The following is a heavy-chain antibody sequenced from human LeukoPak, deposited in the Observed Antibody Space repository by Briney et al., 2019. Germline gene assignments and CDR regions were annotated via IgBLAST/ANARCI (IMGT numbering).Heavy chain of an antibody. V-gene: IGHV1-24*01. Sequence: ASVKVSCKVSGYTLTELSMHWVRQAPGKGLEWMGGFDPEDGEAIYAQKFQGRVTMTEDTSTDTAYMELSSLRSEDTAVYYCARGEGTHIVVVTAIGNDAFDIWGQGTMVTVSS. CDR2: FDPEDGEA. CDR3: ARGEGTHIVVVTAIGNDAFDI. CDR1: GYTLTELS. J-gene: IGHJ3*02. D-gene: IGHD2-21*02.